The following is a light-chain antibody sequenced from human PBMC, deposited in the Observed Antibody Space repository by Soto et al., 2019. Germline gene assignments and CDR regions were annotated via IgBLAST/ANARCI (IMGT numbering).Light chain of an antibody. CDR1: SSDVGGYNY. CDR3: CSYAGTNIVV. Sequence: QSALTQPRSVSGSPGQSVTISCTGTSSDVGGYNYASCYQHHPGKAPKLMIYEVSKRPSGVPDRLSGSKSGNTASLTISGLQAEDEGDYYCCSYAGTNIVVFGGGTKLTVL. V-gene: IGLV2-11*01. J-gene: IGLJ2*01. CDR2: EVS.